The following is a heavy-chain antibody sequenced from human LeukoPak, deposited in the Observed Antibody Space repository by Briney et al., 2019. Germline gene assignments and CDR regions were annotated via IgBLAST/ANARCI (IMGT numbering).Heavy chain of an antibody. Sequence: GGSLRLSCAASGFTFSSYAMSWVRQAPGKGLEWVSAISGSGGSTYYADSVKGRFTISRDNSKNTLYLQMNSLRAEDTAVYYCAKDLDARLRVAAGCFDYWGQGTLVTVSS. V-gene: IGHV3-23*01. CDR2: ISGSGGST. CDR1: GFTFSSYA. J-gene: IGHJ4*02. D-gene: IGHD6-13*01. CDR3: AKDLDARLRVAAGCFDY.